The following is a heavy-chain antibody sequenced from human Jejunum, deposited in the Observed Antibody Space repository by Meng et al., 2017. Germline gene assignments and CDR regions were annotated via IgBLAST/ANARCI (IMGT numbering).Heavy chain of an antibody. CDR1: GGSVNSGSYY. J-gene: IGHJ4*02. CDR2: MYFSGST. CDR3: ARGHFDKYFDS. V-gene: IGHV4-61*01. Sequence: LRGSGQELVRPPETLSLSCTISGGSVNSGSYYWSWIRQPPGKGLEWIGYMYFSGSTNYNASLKSRVTISVDTSKKQFSLKLTSVTAADTAVYYCARGHFDKYFDSWGQGTLVTVSS. D-gene: IGHD3-22*01.